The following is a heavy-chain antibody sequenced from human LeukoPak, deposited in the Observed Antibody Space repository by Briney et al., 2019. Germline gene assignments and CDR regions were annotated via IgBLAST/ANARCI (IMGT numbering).Heavy chain of an antibody. CDR3: AAVQTLAWNLGFRNAFDI. D-gene: IGHD1-7*01. CDR2: MPSGGSNE. CDR1: GFSFSKYG. Sequence: GGSLRLSCETSGFSFSKYGMYWVRQAPGKGLEWVAYMPSGGSNEYYGDSVKGRFTIYRDDSKNTLYLQMNGLRAEDTAVYYCAAVQTLAWNLGFRNAFDIWGQGTMVTVSS. V-gene: IGHV3-30*02. J-gene: IGHJ3*02.